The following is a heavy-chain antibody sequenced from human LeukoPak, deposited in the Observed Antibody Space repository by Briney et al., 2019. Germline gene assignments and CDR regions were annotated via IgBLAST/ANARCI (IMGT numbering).Heavy chain of an antibody. J-gene: IGHJ4*02. V-gene: IGHV3-48*03. CDR1: GFTFSSYE. CDR3: ARDRPTRITMVRGEGLPDY. Sequence: GGSLRLSYAASGFTFSSYEMNWVRQAPGKGLEWVSYISSSGSTIYYADSVKGRFTISRDNAKNSLYLQMNSLRAEDTAVYYCARDRPTRITMVRGEGLPDYWGQGTLVTVSS. D-gene: IGHD3-10*01. CDR2: ISSSGSTI.